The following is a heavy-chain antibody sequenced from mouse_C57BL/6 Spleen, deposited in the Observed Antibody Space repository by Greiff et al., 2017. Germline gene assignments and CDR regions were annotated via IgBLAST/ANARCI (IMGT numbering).Heavy chain of an antibody. Sequence: VMLVESGAELVKPGASVKISCKASGYAFSSYWMNWVKQRPGKGLEWIGQIYPGDGDTNYNGKFKGKATLTADKSSSTAYMQLSSLTSEDSAVYFCARSRGNSYYFDYWGQGTTLTVSS. V-gene: IGHV1-80*01. D-gene: IGHD2-1*01. CDR1: GYAFSSYW. J-gene: IGHJ2*01. CDR2: IYPGDGDT. CDR3: ARSRGNSYYFDY.